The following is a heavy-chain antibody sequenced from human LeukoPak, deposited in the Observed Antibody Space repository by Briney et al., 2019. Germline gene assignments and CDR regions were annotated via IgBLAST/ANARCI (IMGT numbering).Heavy chain of an antibody. CDR1: GFTFSHAW. V-gene: IGHV3-21*01. J-gene: IGHJ5*02. CDR2: ISASSTYI. Sequence: GGSLRLSCAASGFTFSHAWMSWVRQAPGKGPEWVSCISASSTYIWYADSVKGRFTISRDNAKNSLYLQMNSLRAEDTAVYYCARVGGLGTYQQEGWFDPWGQGTLVTVSS. D-gene: IGHD3-16*02. CDR3: ARVGGLGTYQQEGWFDP.